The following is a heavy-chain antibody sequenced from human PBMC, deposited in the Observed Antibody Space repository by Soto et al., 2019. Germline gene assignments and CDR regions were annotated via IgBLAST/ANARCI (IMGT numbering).Heavy chain of an antibody. Sequence: QVQLVQSGADVKKPGASVRVSCKASGYTFTDYGITWVRQAPGHGLEWMGWISAKNGDTNLAQKFRGRVTLTTYTSTGTAYMELRSLTPDDPAVYYCAREPPETTADYWGQGTLVPVSS. CDR2: ISAKNGDT. CDR1: GYTFTDYG. V-gene: IGHV1-18*01. CDR3: AREPPETTADY. J-gene: IGHJ4*02. D-gene: IGHD1-1*01.